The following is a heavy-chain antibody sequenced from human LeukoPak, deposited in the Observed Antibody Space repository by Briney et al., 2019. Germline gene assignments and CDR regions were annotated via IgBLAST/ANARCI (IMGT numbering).Heavy chain of an antibody. Sequence: GGSLRLSCAASGFTFSSYSMNWVRQAPGKGLEWVSSISSSSSYIYYADSVKGRFTISRDNAKNSLYLQMNSLRAEDTAVYYCARDDHQNYYDRSGYPRDAFDIWGQGTMVTVSS. J-gene: IGHJ3*02. V-gene: IGHV3-21*01. CDR3: ARDDHQNYYDRSGYPRDAFDI. CDR1: GFTFSSYS. D-gene: IGHD3-22*01. CDR2: ISSSSSYI.